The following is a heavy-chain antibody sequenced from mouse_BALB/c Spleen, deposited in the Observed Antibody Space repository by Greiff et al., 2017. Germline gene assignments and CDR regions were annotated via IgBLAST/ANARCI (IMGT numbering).Heavy chain of an antibody. D-gene: IGHD2-1*01. CDR1: GYTFTSYW. CDR2: INPSNGRT. CDR3: ARRDYGNYFDY. J-gene: IGHJ2*01. V-gene: IGHV1S81*02. Sequence: QVQLQQPGAELVKPGASVKLSCKASGYTFTSYWMHWVKQRPGQGLEWIGEINPSNGRTNYNEKFKSKATLTVDKSSSTAYMQLSSLTSEDSAVYYCARRDYGNYFDYWGQGTTLTVSS.